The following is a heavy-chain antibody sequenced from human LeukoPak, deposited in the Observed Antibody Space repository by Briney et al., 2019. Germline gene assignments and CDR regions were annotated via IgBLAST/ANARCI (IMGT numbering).Heavy chain of an antibody. CDR2: ISSSGSTI. D-gene: IGHD4-17*01. Sequence: PGGSLRFSCAASGFTFNSYEMNWVRQALGKGLEWVSYISSSGSTIYYADSVKGRFTISRDNAKNSLYLQMNSLRAEDTAVYYCAREARWLNFDYWGQGTLVTVSS. CDR1: GFTFNSYE. V-gene: IGHV3-48*03. J-gene: IGHJ4*02. CDR3: AREARWLNFDY.